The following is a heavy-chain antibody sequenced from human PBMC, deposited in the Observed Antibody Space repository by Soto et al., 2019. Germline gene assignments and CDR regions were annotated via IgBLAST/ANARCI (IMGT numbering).Heavy chain of an antibody. V-gene: IGHV3-30-3*01. CDR2: ISYDGSNK. CDR3: ARGRSYGHYYYGMDV. J-gene: IGHJ6*01. D-gene: IGHD2-8*01. CDR1: GFTFSSYA. Sequence: QVQLVESGGGVVQPGRSLRLSCAASGFTFSSYAMHWVRQAPGKGLEWVAVISYDGSNKYYADSVKGRFTISRDNSKNTLYLQMNSLRAEDTAVYYCARGRSYGHYYYGMDVW.